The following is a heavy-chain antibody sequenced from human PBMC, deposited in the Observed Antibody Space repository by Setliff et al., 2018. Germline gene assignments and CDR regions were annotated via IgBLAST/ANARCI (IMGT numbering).Heavy chain of an antibody. CDR2: ISSSSSTI. D-gene: IGHD3-22*01. CDR1: GFTFSSYA. Sequence: PGGSLRLSCAASGFTFSSYAMNWVRQAPGKGLERVSYISSSSSTIYYADSVKGRFTISRDNAKNSLYLQMNSLRAEDTAVYYCAGDAIVVVTMHNWFDPWGQGTLVTVSS. J-gene: IGHJ5*02. V-gene: IGHV3-48*04. CDR3: AGDAIVVVTMHNWFDP.